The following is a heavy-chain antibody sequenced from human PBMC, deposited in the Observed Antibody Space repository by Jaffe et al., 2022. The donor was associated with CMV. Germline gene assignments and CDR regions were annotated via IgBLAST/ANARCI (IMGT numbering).Heavy chain of an antibody. J-gene: IGHJ6*02. Sequence: EVQLVDSGGGLVKPGGSLRLSCAASGFAFNTYNMNWVRQSPGKGLEWVSSISSSSTYIHYADSVKGRFTISRDNAKNSLYLQMNSLRAEDTAVYYCASFGSSWYGSQSSRNYYHVMDVWGQGTTVTVSS. CDR2: ISSSSTYI. V-gene: IGHV3-21*01. CDR1: GFAFNTYN. D-gene: IGHD6-13*01. CDR3: ASFGSSWYGSQSSRNYYHVMDV.